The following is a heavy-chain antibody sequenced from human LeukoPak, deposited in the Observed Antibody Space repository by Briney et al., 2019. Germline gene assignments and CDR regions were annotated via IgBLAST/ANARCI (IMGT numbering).Heavy chain of an antibody. J-gene: IGHJ4*02. CDR3: AADSSGYYSFGY. Sequence: GGSLRLSCAASGFTVSSNYMSWVRQAPGKGLEWVSSISSSSSYIYYADSVKGRFTISRDNAKNSLCLQTNSLRAEDTAVYYCAADSSGYYSFGYWGQGTLVTVSS. CDR1: GFTVSSNY. V-gene: IGHV3-21*01. CDR2: ISSSSSYI. D-gene: IGHD3-22*01.